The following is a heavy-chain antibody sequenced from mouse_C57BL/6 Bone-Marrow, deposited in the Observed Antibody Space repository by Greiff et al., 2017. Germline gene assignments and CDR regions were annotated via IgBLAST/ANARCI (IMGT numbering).Heavy chain of an antibody. J-gene: IGHJ3*01. D-gene: IGHD3-2*02. CDR2: IDPSDSYT. V-gene: IGHV1-69*01. CDR3: ARRSSGFPGFAY. Sequence: QVQLQQPGAELVMPGASVKLSCKASGYTFTSYWMHWVKQRPGQGLEWIGEIDPSDSYTNYNQKFKGKSTLPVDKSSSTAYMQLSSLPSEDSAVYYCARRSSGFPGFAYWGQGTLVTVSA. CDR1: GYTFTSYW.